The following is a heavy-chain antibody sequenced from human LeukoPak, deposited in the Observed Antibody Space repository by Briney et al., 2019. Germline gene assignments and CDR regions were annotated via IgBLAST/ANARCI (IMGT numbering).Heavy chain of an antibody. Sequence: PSETLSLTCTVSGDSISNSNYYWGSIRQPPGKGLEWIASIYYSGITYYNPSLKSRVTISVDTPKNQFSLKLNSVTAADTAAYYCASLPSNDAFDIWGRGTMVTISS. CDR1: GDSISNSNYY. V-gene: IGHV4-39*01. CDR3: ASLPSNDAFDI. J-gene: IGHJ3*02. CDR2: IYYSGIT.